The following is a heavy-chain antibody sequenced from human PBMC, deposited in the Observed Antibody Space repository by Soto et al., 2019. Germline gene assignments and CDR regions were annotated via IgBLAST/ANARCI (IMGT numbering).Heavy chain of an antibody. CDR3: ASGRWLQLPGY. CDR2: IYYSGST. D-gene: IGHD5-12*01. Sequence: XETLSLTCTVSGVSMGRYYWSWIRQPPGNGLEWIGYIYYSGSTNYNPSLKSRVTISVDTSKNQFSLKLSSVTAADTAVYYCASGRWLQLPGYWGQGTLVTVSS. J-gene: IGHJ4*02. CDR1: GVSMGRYY. V-gene: IGHV4-59*01.